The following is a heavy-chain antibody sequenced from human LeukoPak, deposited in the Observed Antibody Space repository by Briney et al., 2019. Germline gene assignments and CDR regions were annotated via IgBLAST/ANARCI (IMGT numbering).Heavy chain of an antibody. J-gene: IGHJ6*02. V-gene: IGHV1-8*01. CDR1: GSSLTSFD. Sequence: VKVSFKASGSSLTSFDINWVRQGSGQGLEWMGWMNPKRGNTGYAPTFQGRVTITRDTSIDTAFMELSSLRPDDTAVYYCARGGSSSSYYNNYGMDVWGQGTTITVSS. CDR2: MNPKRGNT. D-gene: IGHD6-13*01. CDR3: ARGGSSSSYYNNYGMDV.